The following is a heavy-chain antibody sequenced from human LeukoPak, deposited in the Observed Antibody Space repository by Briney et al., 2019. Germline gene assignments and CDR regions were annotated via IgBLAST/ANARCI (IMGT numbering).Heavy chain of an antibody. Sequence: SETLSLTCTVSDGSISSHYWSWIRQPPGKGLEWIGYIYYSGNTNSNPSLKSRVTISVDTSKNQFSLKLSSVTAADTAVYYCAIFTDYYFDYWGQGTLVTVSS. V-gene: IGHV4-59*11. CDR2: IYYSGNT. CDR3: AIFTDYYFDY. J-gene: IGHJ4*02. CDR1: DGSISSHY. D-gene: IGHD2-21*02.